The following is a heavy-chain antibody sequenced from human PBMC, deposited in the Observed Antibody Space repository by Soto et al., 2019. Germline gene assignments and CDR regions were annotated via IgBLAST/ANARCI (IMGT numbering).Heavy chain of an antibody. CDR1: GYTFTSYY. CDR2: INPSGGST. Sequence: QVQLVQSGAEVKKPGASVKVSCKASGYTFTSYYMHWVRQAPGQGLEWMGIINPSGGSTSYAQKFQGRVTMTRHTSTSTVYMELSSMRSEDTAVYYCARVRGYSSSSEEDAFGIWGQGTMVTVSS. D-gene: IGHD6-6*01. CDR3: ARVRGYSSSSEEDAFGI. V-gene: IGHV1-46*01. J-gene: IGHJ3*02.